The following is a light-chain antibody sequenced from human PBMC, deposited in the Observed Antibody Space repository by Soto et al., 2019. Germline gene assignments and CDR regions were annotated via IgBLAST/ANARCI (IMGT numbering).Light chain of an antibody. CDR1: QSVSSN. Sequence: EIVMTQSPATLSVSPGERATLSCRASQSVSSNLAWYQQKPGQAPRLLIYGASTRATGIPARFSGSGSGTEFTLTISSRQSEDFAVYYCQQYNNWPTSGQGTKVEIK. CDR3: QQYNNWPT. CDR2: GAS. V-gene: IGKV3-15*01. J-gene: IGKJ1*01.